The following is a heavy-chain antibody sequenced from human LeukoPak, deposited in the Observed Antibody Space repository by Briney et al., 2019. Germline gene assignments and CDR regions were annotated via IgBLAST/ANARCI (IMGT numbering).Heavy chain of an antibody. D-gene: IGHD3-10*01. CDR1: GYTFTSYY. V-gene: IGHV1-46*01. Sequence: ASVKVSCKASGYTFTSYYTHWVRQAPGRGLEWMGIINPSGGSTSYAQKFQGRVTMTRDTSISTAYMELSRLRSDDTAVYYCARGHRGSGRDYMDVWGKGTTVTVSS. CDR2: INPSGGST. J-gene: IGHJ6*03. CDR3: ARGHRGSGRDYMDV.